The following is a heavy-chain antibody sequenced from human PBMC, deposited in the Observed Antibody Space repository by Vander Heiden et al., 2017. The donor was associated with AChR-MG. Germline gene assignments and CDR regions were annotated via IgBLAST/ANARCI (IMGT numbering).Heavy chain of an antibody. V-gene: IGHV3-33*01. CDR3: ASSMQTYYDYVWGSYRPFDY. J-gene: IGHJ4*02. Sequence: QVQLVESGGGVVQPGRSLRLSCAASGFTFSSYGMTGVRQAPGKGLEWVAVIWYDGSNKYYADSVKGRFTISRDNSKNTLYLQMNSLRAEDTAVYYCASSMQTYYDYVWGSYRPFDYWGQGTLVTVSS. CDR1: GFTFSSYG. D-gene: IGHD3-16*02. CDR2: IWYDGSNK.